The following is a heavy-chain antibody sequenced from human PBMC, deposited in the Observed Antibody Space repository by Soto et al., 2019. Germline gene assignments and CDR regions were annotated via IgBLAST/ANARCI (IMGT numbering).Heavy chain of an antibody. V-gene: IGHV3-66*01. J-gene: IGHJ6*02. CDR1: GFTVSSNY. CDR2: IYSGGST. Sequence: EVQLVESGGGLVQPGGSLRLSCAASGFTVSSNYMSWVRQAPGKGLEWVSVIYSGGSTYYADSVKGRFTISRDNSKNTLHLQRNSLRAEDTAVYYCARGRIPTGMYVWGQGTTVTVSS. CDR3: ARGRIPTGMYV.